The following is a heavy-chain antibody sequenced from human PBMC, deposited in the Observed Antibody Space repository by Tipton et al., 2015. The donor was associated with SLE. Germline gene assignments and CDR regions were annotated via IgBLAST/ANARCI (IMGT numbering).Heavy chain of an antibody. Sequence: TLSLTCTVSGGSISSYYWSWIRQPPGKGLEWIGEINHSGSTNYNPSLKSRVTISVDTSKNQFSLKLSSVTAADTAVYYCAREGLSYYDSSGYPLRVWGQGTLVTVSS. J-gene: IGHJ4*02. V-gene: IGHV4-34*01. CDR3: AREGLSYYDSSGYPLRV. D-gene: IGHD3-22*01. CDR1: GGSISSYY. CDR2: INHSGST.